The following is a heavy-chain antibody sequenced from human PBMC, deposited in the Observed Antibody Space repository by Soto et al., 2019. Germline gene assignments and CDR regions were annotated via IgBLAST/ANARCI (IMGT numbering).Heavy chain of an antibody. D-gene: IGHD3-22*01. J-gene: IGHJ4*02. V-gene: IGHV3-30*18. CDR1: GSTFRSYG. CDR3: AKDTHLYDSSGYYVFDQ. Sequence: QVQLVESGGGVVQPGRSLRLSCAASGSTFRSYGIHWVRQAPGKGLQWVATISFDGSNTHYVDSVQGRFTISGDNSVNTVVLQMNGLRVEDTAVYYCAKDTHLYDSSGYYVFDQWGQGTLVTVSS. CDR2: ISFDGSNT.